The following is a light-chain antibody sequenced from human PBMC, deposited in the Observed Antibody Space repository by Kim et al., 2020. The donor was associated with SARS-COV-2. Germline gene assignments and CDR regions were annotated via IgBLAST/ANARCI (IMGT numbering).Light chain of an antibody. CDR2: GAS. J-gene: IGKJ3*01. CDR3: QQYGTAPPYT. V-gene: IGKV3-20*01. Sequence: EIVLTQSPGMLSLSPGERATLSCRASQSVRNSFLAWFQQKPGQAPRLLIYGASTRIPGVPDRFSGSGSGTDFTLTISRLEPEDSAIYYCQQYGTAPPYTFGPGTKVDIK. CDR1: QSVRNSF.